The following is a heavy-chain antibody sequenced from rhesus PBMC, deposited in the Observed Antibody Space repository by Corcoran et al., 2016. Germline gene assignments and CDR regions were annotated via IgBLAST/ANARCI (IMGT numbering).Heavy chain of an antibody. J-gene: IGHJ4*01. CDR2: ISGSSGST. Sequence: QVQLQESGPGLVKPSETLSLTCAVSGGSVSSSNWWSWFRQPPGKGLEWIGYISGSSGSTYYNPSLKSRFTISTDTSKNQFSLKLSSVTAADTAVYYCARIYDSGYFDYWGQGVLVTVSS. CDR3: ARIYDSGYFDY. D-gene: IGHD3-28*01. CDR1: GGSVSSSNW. V-gene: IGHV4-65*01.